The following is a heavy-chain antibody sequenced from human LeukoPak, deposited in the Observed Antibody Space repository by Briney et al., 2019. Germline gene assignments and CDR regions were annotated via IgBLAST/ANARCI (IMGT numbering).Heavy chain of an antibody. D-gene: IGHD3-22*01. CDR2: INPNSGGT. CDR3: ASEPYYYDSSGYYNDY. Sequence: ASVQVSCKASGYTFTGYYMHWVRQAPGQGREWMGWINPNSGGTNYAQKFQGRVTMTRDTSISTAYMELSRLRSDDTAVYYCASEPYYYDSSGYYNDYWGQGTLVTVSS. CDR1: GYTFTGYY. J-gene: IGHJ4*02. V-gene: IGHV1-2*02.